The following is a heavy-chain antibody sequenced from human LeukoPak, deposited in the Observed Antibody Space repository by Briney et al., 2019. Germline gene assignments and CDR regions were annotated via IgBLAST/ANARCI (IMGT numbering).Heavy chain of an antibody. CDR3: ARDARLRRAGAFDY. Sequence: PSETLSLTCTVSGGSISSSTYYWGWLRQPPGKGLEWIGSIYHSGSTYYNPSLKGRVTISLDTSKNQFSLKLSSVTAADTAVYYCARDARLRRAGAFDYWGQGTLVTVSS. CDR1: GGSISSSTYY. D-gene: IGHD3-16*01. J-gene: IGHJ4*02. CDR2: IYHSGST. V-gene: IGHV4-39*07.